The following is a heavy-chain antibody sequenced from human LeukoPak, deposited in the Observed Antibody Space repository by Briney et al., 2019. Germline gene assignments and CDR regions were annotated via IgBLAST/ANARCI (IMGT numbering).Heavy chain of an antibody. CDR3: ASSGSYRFDY. J-gene: IGHJ4*02. CDR1: GFTFSSYS. D-gene: IGHD1-26*01. V-gene: IGHV3-48*02. Sequence: GGSLRLSCAASGFTFSSYSMNWVRQAPGKGLEWVSHITASGTAMFYADSVKGRFTISRDNAKNSLYLQMNSLRDEDTAAYYCASSGSYRFDYWGRGTLVTVSS. CDR2: ITASGTAM.